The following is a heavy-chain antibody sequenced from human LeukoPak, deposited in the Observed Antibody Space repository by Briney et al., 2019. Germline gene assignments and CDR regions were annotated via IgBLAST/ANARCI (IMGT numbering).Heavy chain of an antibody. CDR1: GGSISRFH. V-gene: IGHV4-59*01. CDR2: MYYGGNT. CDR3: ARVLELSGGFDY. J-gene: IGHJ4*02. D-gene: IGHD3-16*02. Sequence: SETLSLTCTVSGGSISRFHWSWIRQPPGKGLEWIGFMYYGGNTNYNPSLKSRVTISLDTSKNQFSLKLNSVTAADTAVYYCARVLELSGGFDYWGQGTLVTVSS.